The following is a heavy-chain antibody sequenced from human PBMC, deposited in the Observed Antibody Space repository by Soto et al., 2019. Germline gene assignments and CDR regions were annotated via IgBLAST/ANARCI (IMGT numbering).Heavy chain of an antibody. V-gene: IGHV1-24*01. J-gene: IGHJ6*03. CDR2: FDPEDGET. CDR3: ATGGMGWNYGGGYYYCYMDV. CDR1: GYTLTELS. D-gene: IGHD1-7*01. Sequence: ASVKVSCKVSGYTLTELSMHWVRQAPGKGLEWMGGFDPEDGETIYAQKFQGRVTMTADTSTDTAYMELSSLRSEDTAVYYCATGGMGWNYGGGYYYCYMDVWGKGTTVTVSS.